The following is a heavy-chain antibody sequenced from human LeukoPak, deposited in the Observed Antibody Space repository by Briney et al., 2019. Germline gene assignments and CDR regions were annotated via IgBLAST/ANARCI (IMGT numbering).Heavy chain of an antibody. D-gene: IGHD2-15*01. V-gene: IGHV1-69*06. J-gene: IGHJ6*03. CDR2: IIPIFGTA. CDR3: ATLCCGSYYMDV. CDR1: GGTFSSYA. Sequence: ASVKVSCKASGGTFSSYAISWVRQAPGQGLEWMGGIIPIFGTANYAQKFQGRVTITADKSTSTAYMELSSLRSEDTAVYYCATLCCGSYYMDVWGKGTTVTVSS.